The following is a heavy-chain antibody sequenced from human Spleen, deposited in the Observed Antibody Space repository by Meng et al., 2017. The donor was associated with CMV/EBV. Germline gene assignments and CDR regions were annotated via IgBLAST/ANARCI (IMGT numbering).Heavy chain of an antibody. D-gene: IGHD6-13*01. CDR1: GFTFTSSA. J-gene: IGHJ6*02. Sequence: SVKVSCKASGFTFTSSAVQWVRQARGQRLEWIGWMVVGSGNTNYAQKFQERVIITRDMSTNTGYMELSSLRSEDTAVYYCAADPLARIAAAGVWGQGTTVTVSS. CDR2: MVVGSGNT. V-gene: IGHV1-58*01. CDR3: AADPLARIAAAGV.